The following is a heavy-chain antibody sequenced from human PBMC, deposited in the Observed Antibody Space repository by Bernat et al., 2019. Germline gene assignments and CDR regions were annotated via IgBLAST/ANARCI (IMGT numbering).Heavy chain of an antibody. D-gene: IGHD3-22*01. CDR2: IVVGSGNT. V-gene: IGHV1-58*01. CDR3: AALIGSGYYWDFDY. J-gene: IGHJ4*02. CDR1: GFTFTSSA. Sequence: QMQLVQSGPGVKKPGTSVKVSCKASGFTFTSSAVQWVRQARGQRLEWIGWIVVGSGNTNYAQKFQERVTITRDMSTSTAYMELSSLRSEDTAVYYCAALIGSGYYWDFDYWGQGTLVTVSS.